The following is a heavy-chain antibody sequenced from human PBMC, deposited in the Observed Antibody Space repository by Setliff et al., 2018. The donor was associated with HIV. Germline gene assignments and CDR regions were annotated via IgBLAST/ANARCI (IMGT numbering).Heavy chain of an antibody. CDR3: AHFTHFRDVYFDS. CDR1: GFSLATDGVS. D-gene: IGHD2-21*01. Sequence: SGPTLVNPTETLTLTCAFSGFSLATDGVSLGWIRQPPGEGPEWLALIYWDGDTRYNPSLKGRLTVTKATSNNHVVLIMSHMDPVDTATYFCAHFTHFRDVYFDSWGPGILVTVSS. V-gene: IGHV2-5*02. J-gene: IGHJ4*01. CDR2: IYWDGDT.